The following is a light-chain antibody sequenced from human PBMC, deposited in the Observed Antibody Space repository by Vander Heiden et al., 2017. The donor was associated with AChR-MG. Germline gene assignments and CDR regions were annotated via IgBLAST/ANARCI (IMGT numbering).Light chain of an antibody. CDR2: GAS. V-gene: IGKV3-15*01. Sequence: VMTQPPAPLPVSPGERATLSCRASQSVSSNLAWSQQKPGQAPRLLIYGASTRATGIPARFSGSGSGTEFTLTISSLQSEAFAVYYCQHYNYWPPWTFGQGTKVEIK. J-gene: IGKJ1*01. CDR1: QSVSSN. CDR3: QHYNYWPPWT.